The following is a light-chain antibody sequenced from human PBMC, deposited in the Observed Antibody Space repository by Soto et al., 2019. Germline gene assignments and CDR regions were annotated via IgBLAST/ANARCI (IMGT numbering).Light chain of an antibody. J-gene: IGKJ2*01. CDR1: QSVSSRH. CDR2: GTS. Sequence: EIVLTQSPGTLSLSPGERATLSCRASQSVSSRHLAWYQQKPGQAPRLLIYGTSSKATRITHRFSGSGSGTDFTLTISRLETEDFAVYYCQQYDNSPRYTFGQGTKLEIK. V-gene: IGKV3-20*01. CDR3: QQYDNSPRYT.